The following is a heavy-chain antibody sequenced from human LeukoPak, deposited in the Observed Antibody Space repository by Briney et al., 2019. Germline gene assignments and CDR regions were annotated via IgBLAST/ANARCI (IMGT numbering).Heavy chain of an antibody. CDR2: INGGSGNS. J-gene: IGHJ6*03. Sequence: GGSLRLSCAASGFTFNNYAMTWVRQAPGKGLEWVSVINGGSGNSYYADSVKGRFTVSRDNSKNTLYLQMNSLRDEDTAVYYCAKDPRCSGGSCYYYYYYMDVWGKGTTVTVSS. CDR1: GFTFNNYA. CDR3: AKDPRCSGGSCYYYYYYMDV. D-gene: IGHD2-15*01. V-gene: IGHV3-23*01.